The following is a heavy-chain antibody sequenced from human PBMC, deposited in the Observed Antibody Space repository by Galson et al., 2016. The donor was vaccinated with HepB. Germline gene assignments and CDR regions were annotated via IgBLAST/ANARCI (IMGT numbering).Heavy chain of an antibody. V-gene: IGHV3-30*03. J-gene: IGHJ4*02. D-gene: IGHD1-14*01. CDR2: ISYDGSNK. CDR3: ATITDY. CDR1: GFTFSRFG. Sequence: SLRLSCAASGFTFSRFGFHWARQAPGKGLEWVAAISYDGSNKYYADSVKGRFTISRDNSKNTLYLQMNSLRAEDTAVYYCATITDYWGQGTLVTVSS.